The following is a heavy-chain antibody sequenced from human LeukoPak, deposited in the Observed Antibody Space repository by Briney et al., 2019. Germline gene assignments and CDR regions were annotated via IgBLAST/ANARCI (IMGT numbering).Heavy chain of an antibody. V-gene: IGHV3-9*01. J-gene: IGHJ4*02. CDR3: AKDNYYGSGSYFGY. D-gene: IGHD3-10*01. CDR1: GFTFSSYW. Sequence: GGSLRLSCAASGFTFSSYWMHWVRQAPGKGLVWVSGISWNSGSIGYADSVKGRFTISRDNAKNSLYLQMNSLRTEDTALYYCAKDNYYGSGSYFGYWGQGTLVTVSS. CDR2: ISWNSGSI.